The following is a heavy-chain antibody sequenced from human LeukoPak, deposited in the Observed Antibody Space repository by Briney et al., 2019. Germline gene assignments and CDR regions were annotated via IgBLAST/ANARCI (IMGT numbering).Heavy chain of an antibody. CDR1: GFTFSSYA. D-gene: IGHD6-19*01. V-gene: IGHV3-23*01. CDR2: ISGSGGST. CDR3: AKLSYSSGWYPNRGWFDP. Sequence: GGSLRLSCAASGFTFSSYAMSWVRQAPGKGLEWASAISGSGGSTYYADSVKGRFTISRDNSKNTLYLQMNSLRAEDTAVYYCAKLSYSSGWYPNRGWFDPWGQGTLVTVSS. J-gene: IGHJ5*02.